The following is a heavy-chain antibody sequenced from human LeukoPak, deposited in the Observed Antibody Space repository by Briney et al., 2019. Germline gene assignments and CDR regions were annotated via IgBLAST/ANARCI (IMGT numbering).Heavy chain of an antibody. V-gene: IGHV4-34*01. Sequence: SETLSLTCAVYGGSFSGYYWSWIRQPPGKGLEWIGEINHSGSTNYNPSLKSRVTISVDTSKNQFSLKLSSVTAADTAVYYCAIQEGPYPWGQGTLVTVSS. CDR2: INHSGST. CDR3: AIQEGPYP. J-gene: IGHJ5*02. CDR1: GGSFSGYY.